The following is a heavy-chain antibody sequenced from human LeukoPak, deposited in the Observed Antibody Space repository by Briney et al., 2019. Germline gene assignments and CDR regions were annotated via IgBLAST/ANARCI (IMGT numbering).Heavy chain of an antibody. J-gene: IGHJ4*02. CDR1: GFIFDDYA. D-gene: IGHD6-19*01. CDR3: AKDKAIAVAGRNTEATLDS. Sequence: PGGSLRLSCAASGFIFDDYAMNWVRQAPGKGLEWVSLISWDGASTYYADSVKGRFTISRDNSKNSLYLQLNSLRAEDTALYYCAKDKAIAVAGRNTEATLDSWGQGTLVTVSS. CDR2: ISWDGAST. V-gene: IGHV3-43D*03.